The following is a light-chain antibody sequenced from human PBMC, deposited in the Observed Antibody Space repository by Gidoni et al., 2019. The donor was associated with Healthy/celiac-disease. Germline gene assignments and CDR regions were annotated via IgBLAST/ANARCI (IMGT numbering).Light chain of an antibody. CDR2: DAS. Sequence: VLTQSPATLSLSPGERATLSCRASQSVSSYLAWYQQKPGQAPRLLIYDASNRATGIPARFSGSGSGTDFTLTISSLEPEDFAVYYCQQRSNWPPLFSQGTKLEIK. CDR1: QSVSSY. V-gene: IGKV3-11*01. J-gene: IGKJ2*01. CDR3: QQRSNWPPL.